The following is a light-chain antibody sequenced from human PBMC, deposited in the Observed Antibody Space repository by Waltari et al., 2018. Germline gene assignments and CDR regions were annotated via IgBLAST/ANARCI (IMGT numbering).Light chain of an antibody. J-gene: IGKJ1*01. Sequence: IQMTQSPSSVAASVGDRVPLTCRASQGISSWLACYQQKPGKAPKLLSYAASSFQSGVPSRFSGRGSGTDFTLTISSLQPEDFATYYCQQANSFPPTFGQGTKVEIK. CDR3: QQANSFPPT. CDR2: AAS. CDR1: QGISSW. V-gene: IGKV1-12*01.